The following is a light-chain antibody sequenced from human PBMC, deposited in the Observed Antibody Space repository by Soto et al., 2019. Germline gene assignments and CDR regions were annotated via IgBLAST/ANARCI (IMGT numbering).Light chain of an antibody. V-gene: IGKV3-15*01. Sequence: EIVMTQSPAALSVSPGERATLSCKASQTVSSNLAWYQQKPGQAPRLLIYNASTRATGIPARFSGSGSWTDFTLPISSLQSEDFSVYYCHEYNNWPPWTFGQGTKVESK. CDR2: NAS. CDR3: HEYNNWPPWT. CDR1: QTVSSN. J-gene: IGKJ1*01.